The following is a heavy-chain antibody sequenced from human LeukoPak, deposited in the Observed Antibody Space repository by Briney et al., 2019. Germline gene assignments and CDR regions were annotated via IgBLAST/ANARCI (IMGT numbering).Heavy chain of an antibody. Sequence: GESLKISCKGSGYSFTSYWIGWVRQMPGKGLEWMGIIYPGDSDPIYRPSFQCQVTISAYKSISTAHLQWSSLKASDTAMYFCVRQHDCDTNLPHYWGQGTLVTVSS. CDR2: IYPGDSDP. D-gene: IGHD2-21*02. V-gene: IGHV5-51*01. CDR1: GYSFTSYW. CDR3: VRQHDCDTNLPHY. J-gene: IGHJ4*02.